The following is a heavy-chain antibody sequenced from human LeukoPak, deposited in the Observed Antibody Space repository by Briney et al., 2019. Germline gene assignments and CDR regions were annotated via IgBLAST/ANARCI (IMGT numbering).Heavy chain of an antibody. J-gene: IGHJ4*02. V-gene: IGHV4-59*01. CDR2: IYYSGST. D-gene: IGHD1-1*01. CDR3: ARTKHPLSSWIDY. CDR1: GGSIISYY. Sequence: SETLSITCTVSGGSIISYYWSWIRQPRGKGLEWIGYIYYSGSTNYNPSLKSRVTISVDTSKNQFSLKLSSVTAADTAVYYCARTKHPLSSWIDYWGQGTLVTVSS.